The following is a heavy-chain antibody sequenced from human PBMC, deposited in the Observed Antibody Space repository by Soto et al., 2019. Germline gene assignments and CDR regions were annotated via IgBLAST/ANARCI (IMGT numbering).Heavy chain of an antibody. V-gene: IGHV3-30-3*01. CDR1: GFTFSSYA. Sequence: PGGSLRLSCAASGFTFSSYAMHWVRQAPGKGLEWVAVISYDGSNKYYADSVKGRFTISRDNSKNTLYLQMNSLRAEDTAVYYCARGLYYYGSGTPSGGYYYYGMDVWGQGTTVTVSS. CDR2: ISYDGSNK. J-gene: IGHJ6*02. D-gene: IGHD3-10*01. CDR3: ARGLYYYGSGTPSGGYYYYGMDV.